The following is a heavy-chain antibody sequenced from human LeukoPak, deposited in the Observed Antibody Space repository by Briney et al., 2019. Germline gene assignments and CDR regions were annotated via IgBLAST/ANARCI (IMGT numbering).Heavy chain of an antibody. Sequence: PGGSLRLSCAASGFTFSDYYMSWIRQAPGKGLGWVSYISSSSSYTNYADSVKGRFTISRDNAKNSLYLQMNSLRAEDTAVYYCARAGYCSGGSCYISYYYGMDVWGQGTTVTVSS. J-gene: IGHJ6*02. V-gene: IGHV3-11*05. D-gene: IGHD2-15*01. CDR3: ARAGYCSGGSCYISYYYGMDV. CDR2: ISSSSSYT. CDR1: GFTFSDYY.